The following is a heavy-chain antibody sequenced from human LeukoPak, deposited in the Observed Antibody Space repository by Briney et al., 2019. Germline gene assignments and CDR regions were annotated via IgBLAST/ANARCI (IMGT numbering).Heavy chain of an antibody. CDR3: AKDHSSNWFDS. D-gene: IGHD5-18*01. Sequence: GGSLRLSCAASGFTFSLYGMHWVRQAPGKGLQWVAFIRFDGSNKYYADSVKGRFTISRDNSKNTLHLYMNSLRAEDTAIYYCAKDHSSNWFDSWGQGILLTVSS. CDR2: IRFDGSNK. CDR1: GFTFSLYG. J-gene: IGHJ5*01. V-gene: IGHV3-30*02.